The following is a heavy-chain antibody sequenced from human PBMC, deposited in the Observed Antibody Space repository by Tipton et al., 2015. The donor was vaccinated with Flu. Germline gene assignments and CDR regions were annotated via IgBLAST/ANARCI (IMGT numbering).Heavy chain of an antibody. Sequence: TLSLTCTVSGHSISSGYYWGWIRQPPGKGLEWIGSIYQSGTTYYNPSFKSRVTISVDTSRNQFSLKLSSVTAADTAVYYCAKTYFDSSDSPDRFDPWGQGTLVTVSS. V-gene: IGHV4-38-2*02. CDR3: AKTYFDSSDSPDRFDP. CDR2: IYQSGTT. D-gene: IGHD3-22*01. J-gene: IGHJ5*02. CDR1: GHSISSGYY.